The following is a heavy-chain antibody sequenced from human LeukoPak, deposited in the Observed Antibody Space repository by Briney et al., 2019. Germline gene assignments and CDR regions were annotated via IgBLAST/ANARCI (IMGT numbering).Heavy chain of an antibody. D-gene: IGHD1-1*01. CDR1: GGAFNHFG. J-gene: IGHJ4*02. Sequence: SVKVSCKASGGAFNHFGINWVRQAPGQGLEWMGRIIPILDLTKYAPKIQDRVTITADKSTSTAYMELNSLRSEDTAVYFCARDSGRPPTSFDYWGQGTLVTVSS. CDR3: ARDSGRPPTSFDY. CDR2: IIPILDLT. V-gene: IGHV1-69*04.